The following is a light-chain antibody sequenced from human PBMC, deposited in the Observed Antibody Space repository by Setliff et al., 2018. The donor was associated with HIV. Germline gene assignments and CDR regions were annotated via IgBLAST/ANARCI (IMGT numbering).Light chain of an antibody. CDR3: SSFTTTTTYV. CDR1: SSDVGNYNY. CDR2: DVT. J-gene: IGLJ1*01. V-gene: IGLV2-14*03. Sequence: ALTQPASESGSPGQSITISCTGTSSDVGNYNYVSWYQQHPGIAPKLMIYDVTNRPSGVSNRFSGSKSGNTASLTISGLQAEDEADYYCSSFTTTTTYVFGTGTKVTVL.